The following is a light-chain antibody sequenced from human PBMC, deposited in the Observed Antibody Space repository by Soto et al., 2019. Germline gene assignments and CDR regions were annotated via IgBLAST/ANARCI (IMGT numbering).Light chain of an antibody. J-gene: IGKJ1*01. CDR2: KAS. V-gene: IGKV1-5*03. Sequence: DIQMTQSPSTLSGSVGDRVTITCRASQTISSWLAWYQQKPGKAPKLLLYKASTLKSGVPSRFIGSGSATEFTLTISSLQPDDFATYDCQHYNSYSEAFGQGTKVERK. CDR3: QHYNSYSEA. CDR1: QTISSW.